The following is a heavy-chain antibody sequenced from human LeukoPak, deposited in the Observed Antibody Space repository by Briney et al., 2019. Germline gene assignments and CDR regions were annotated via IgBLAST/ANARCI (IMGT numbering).Heavy chain of an antibody. D-gene: IGHD6-6*01. J-gene: IGHJ4*02. CDR3: ARSSIAALGDY. V-gene: IGHV4-38-2*02. Sequence: SETLSLTCTVSGYSISSGYYWGWIRQPPGKGLEWIGSIYHSGSTYYNPSLKSRVTISVDTSKNQFSLKLSSVTAADTAVYYCARSSIAALGDYWGQGTLVTVSS. CDR1: GYSISSGYY. CDR2: IYHSGST.